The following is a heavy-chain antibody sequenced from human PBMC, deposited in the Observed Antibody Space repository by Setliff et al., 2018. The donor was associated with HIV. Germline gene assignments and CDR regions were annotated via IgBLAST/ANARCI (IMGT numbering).Heavy chain of an antibody. CDR3: VRGALLAAFDCDY. J-gene: IGHJ4*01. D-gene: IGHD3-10*01. V-gene: IGHV1-3*01. CDR1: GYTFTTYS. CDR2: INVGKGDT. Sequence: ASVKVSCKASGYTFTTYSLHWVRQAPGHSLEWVGWINVGKGDTKYSQELQDRVTITRDTSANTAYMELSSLRSDDTAVYFCVRGALLAAFDCDYWGQGTLVTV.